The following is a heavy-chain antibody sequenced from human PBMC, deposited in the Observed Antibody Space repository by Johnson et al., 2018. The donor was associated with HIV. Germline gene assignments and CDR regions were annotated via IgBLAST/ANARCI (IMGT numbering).Heavy chain of an antibody. Sequence: VQLVESGGGLVQPGGSLRVSCAASGFTFDDNDMSRVRQAPGKGLECVSGFNWNGGGTGHADPGVGRLTISRDNAKNSLYLQTKSLRAAGSAFYNFARGRPWGWELRRDAFDIWGQGTMVTVSS. CDR3: ARGRPWGWELRRDAFDI. J-gene: IGHJ3*02. CDR1: GFTFDDND. D-gene: IGHD1-26*01. CDR2: FNWNGGGT. V-gene: IGHV3-20*01.